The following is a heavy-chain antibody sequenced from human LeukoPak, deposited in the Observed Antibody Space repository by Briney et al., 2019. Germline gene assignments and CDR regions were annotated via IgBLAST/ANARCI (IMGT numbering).Heavy chain of an antibody. J-gene: IGHJ4*02. V-gene: IGHV4-34*01. D-gene: IGHD6-25*01. CDR1: GGSLSDYH. CDR3: ARVEIEASGYVVDY. CDR2: ISHSGST. Sequence: PSETLSLTCAVYGGSLSDYHWRWIRQPPGKGLEWIGEISHSGSTNYNPSLKSRVTISVDTSKNEFSLKLSSVTAADTAVYYCARVEIEASGYVVDYWGQGTLVTVPS.